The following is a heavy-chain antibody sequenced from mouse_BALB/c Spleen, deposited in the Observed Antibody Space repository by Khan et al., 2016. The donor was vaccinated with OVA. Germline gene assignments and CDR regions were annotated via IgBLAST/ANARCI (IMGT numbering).Heavy chain of an antibody. V-gene: IGHV3-2*02. Sequence: EVQLQESGPGLVTPSQSLSLTCTVTGYSITSDYAWNWIRQFPGNKLEWMGYISSTGGTSYNPSLKSRISITRDTSKNQFFLQLKSVTAEDTATYYCARSLYYSYGYALDCWGRGTLVTVSS. CDR1: GYSITSDYA. J-gene: IGHJ4*01. CDR3: ARSLYYSYGYALDC. D-gene: IGHD2-14*01. CDR2: ISSTGGT.